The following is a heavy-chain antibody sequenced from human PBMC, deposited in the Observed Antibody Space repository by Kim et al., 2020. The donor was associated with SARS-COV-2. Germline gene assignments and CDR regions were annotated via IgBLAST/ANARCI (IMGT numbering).Heavy chain of an antibody. V-gene: IGHV4-59*01. CDR2: IYYSGST. J-gene: IGHJ2*01. D-gene: IGHD3-3*01. Sequence: SETLSLTCTVSGGSISSYYWSWIRQPPGKGLEWIGYIYYSGSTNYNPSLKSRVTISVDTSKNQFSLKLSSVTAADTAVYYCARALYDFWSGYYTGSYWY. CDR1: GGSISSYY. CDR3: ARALYDFWSGYYTGSYWY.